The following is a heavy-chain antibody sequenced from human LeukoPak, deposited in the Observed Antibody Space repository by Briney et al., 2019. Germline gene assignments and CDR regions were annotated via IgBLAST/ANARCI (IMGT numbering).Heavy chain of an antibody. Sequence: PGGSLRLSCAASGFTFSSYGMHWVRQAPGKGLEWVGRIKSKTDGGTTDYAAPVKGRFTISRDDSKNTLYLQMNSLKTEDTAVYYCTTDRLVVVAANTINWFDPWGQGTLVTVSS. J-gene: IGHJ5*02. V-gene: IGHV3-15*01. CDR1: GFTFSSYG. D-gene: IGHD2-15*01. CDR2: IKSKTDGGTT. CDR3: TTDRLVVVAANTINWFDP.